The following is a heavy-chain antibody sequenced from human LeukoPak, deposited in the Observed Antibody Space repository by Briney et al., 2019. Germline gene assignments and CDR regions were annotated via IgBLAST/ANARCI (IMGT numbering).Heavy chain of an antibody. V-gene: IGHV4-39*07. CDR2: IYYSGST. Sequence: PSETLSLTCTVSGGSITNYYWGWTRQPPGKGLEWIGSIYYSGSTYYNPSLKSRVTISVDTSKNQFSLKLSSVTAADTAVYYCARGWRDIVVVPAAKYGYYFDYWGQGTLVTVSS. J-gene: IGHJ4*02. D-gene: IGHD2-2*01. CDR1: GGSITNYY. CDR3: ARGWRDIVVVPAAKYGYYFDY.